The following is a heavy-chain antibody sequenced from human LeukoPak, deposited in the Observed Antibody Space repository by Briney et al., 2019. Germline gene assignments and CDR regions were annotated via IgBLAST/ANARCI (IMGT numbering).Heavy chain of an antibody. CDR3: AREGGRNSFDS. Sequence: SQTLSLTCTVSGASITSNVIYWSWIRQHPGKGLEWIGYLYHSGSTYYNPSLKSRFTISLDKSETQFSLNLTSVTVADTAVYYCAREGGRNSFDSWGQGTLVTVSS. J-gene: IGHJ4*02. CDR2: LYHSGST. CDR1: GASITSNVIY. V-gene: IGHV4-31*03. D-gene: IGHD3-16*01.